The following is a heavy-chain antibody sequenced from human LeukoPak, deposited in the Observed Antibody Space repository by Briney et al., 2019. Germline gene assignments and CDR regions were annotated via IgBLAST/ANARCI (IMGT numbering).Heavy chain of an antibody. Sequence: ASVKVSCKASGYTFTGYYMHWVRQAPGQGLEWMGWINPNSGGTNHAQKFQGRVTMTRDTSISTAYMELSRLRSDDTAVYYCARDPGYSSPRGDYWGQGTLVTVSS. CDR1: GYTFTGYY. CDR2: INPNSGGT. D-gene: IGHD5-18*01. J-gene: IGHJ4*02. CDR3: ARDPGYSSPRGDY. V-gene: IGHV1-2*02.